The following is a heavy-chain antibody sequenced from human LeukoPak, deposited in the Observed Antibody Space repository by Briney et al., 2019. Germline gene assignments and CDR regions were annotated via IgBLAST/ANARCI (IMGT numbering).Heavy chain of an antibody. D-gene: IGHD3-10*01. V-gene: IGHV1-2*06. CDR1: GYTLTELS. Sequence: ASVKVSCKVSGYTLTELSMHWVRQAPGQGLEWMGRINPNSGGTNYAQKFQGRVTMTRDTSISTAYMELSRLRSDDTAVYYCARAEFGDFDYWGQGTLVTVSS. CDR2: INPNSGGT. CDR3: ARAEFGDFDY. J-gene: IGHJ4*02.